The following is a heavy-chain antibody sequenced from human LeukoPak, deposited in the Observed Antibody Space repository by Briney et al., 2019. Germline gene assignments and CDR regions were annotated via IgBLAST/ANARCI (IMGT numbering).Heavy chain of an antibody. CDR2: IYSGGST. J-gene: IGHJ2*01. Sequence: GGSLRLSCAASGFTVSSNYMSWVRQAPGKGLEWVSVIYSGGSTYYADSVKGRFTISRDNSKNTLYLQTNSLRAEDTAVYYCAREKIGCSSTSCRVNWYFDLWGRGTLVTVSS. CDR3: AREKIGCSSTSCRVNWYFDL. V-gene: IGHV3-53*01. CDR1: GFTVSSNY. D-gene: IGHD2-2*01.